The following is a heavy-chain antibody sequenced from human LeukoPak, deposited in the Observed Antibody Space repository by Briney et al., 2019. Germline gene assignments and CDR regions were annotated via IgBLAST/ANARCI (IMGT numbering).Heavy chain of an antibody. V-gene: IGHV3-43*01. Sequence: GGSLRLSCAASGFTFDDYTMHWVRQVPGKGLEWVSLISWDGDSTSYADSVKGRFTISRDNSNNSLYLQMNSLRAEDTAVYYCARAVIAAVSFSWGQGTLVTVSS. CDR3: ARAVIAAVSFS. CDR2: ISWDGDST. D-gene: IGHD6-13*01. CDR1: GFTFDDYT. J-gene: IGHJ5*02.